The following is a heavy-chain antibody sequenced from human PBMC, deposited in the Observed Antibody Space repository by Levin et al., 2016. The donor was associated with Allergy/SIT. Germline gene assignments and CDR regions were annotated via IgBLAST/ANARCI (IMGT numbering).Heavy chain of an antibody. CDR3: AKSWRGTDY. CDR2: INSDGSST. Sequence: GESLKISCAASGFTFSNYWMHWVRQAPGKGLVWVSRINSDGSSTSYADSVKGRFTISRDNAKNTLYLQMNSLRAEDTAVYFCAKSWRGTDYWGQGTLVTVSS. CDR1: GFTFSNYW. D-gene: IGHD1-1*01. V-gene: IGHV3-74*01. J-gene: IGHJ4*02.